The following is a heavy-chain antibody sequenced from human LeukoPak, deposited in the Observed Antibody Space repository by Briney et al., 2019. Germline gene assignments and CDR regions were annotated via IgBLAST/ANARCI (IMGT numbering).Heavy chain of an antibody. CDR1: GYTLTELS. V-gene: IGHV1-24*01. CDR2: FDPEDGET. D-gene: IGHD6-13*01. J-gene: IGHJ4*02. Sequence: ASVKVSCKVSGYTLTELSMHWVRQAPGKGLEWMGGFDPEDGETIYAQKFQGRVTMTEDTSTDTAYMELSSLRSEDTAVYYCATPNGSSSWPPTKYWGQGTLVTVSS. CDR3: ATPNGSSSWPPTKY.